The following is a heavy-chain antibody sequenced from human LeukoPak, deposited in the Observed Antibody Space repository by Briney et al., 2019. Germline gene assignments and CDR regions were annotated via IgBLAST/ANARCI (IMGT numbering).Heavy chain of an antibody. V-gene: IGHV3-30-3*01. CDR1: GFTFSSYA. CDR2: ISYDGSNK. CDR3: ARIAAAGPPRGRPY. Sequence: PGGSLRLSCAASGFTFSSYAMHWVRQAPGKGLEWVAVISYDGSNKYYADSVKGRFTISRDNSKNTLYLQMNSLRAEDTAVYYCARIAAAGPPRGRPYWGQGTLVTVSS. J-gene: IGHJ4*02. D-gene: IGHD6-13*01.